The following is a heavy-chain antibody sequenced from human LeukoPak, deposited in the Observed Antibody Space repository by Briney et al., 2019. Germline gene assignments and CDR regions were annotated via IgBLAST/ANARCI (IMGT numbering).Heavy chain of an antibody. D-gene: IGHD2-2*01. CDR2: IWNDGNNK. Sequence: PGGSLRLSCAASGFTFSNYGMEWVRPAPGKGVEWVALIWNDGNNKQYADSVKGRFSISRDNSKNTPYLQMNSLRAEDTAVYYCARHIWKGSCRSTSCSSLDYWGQGTLVTVSS. J-gene: IGHJ4*02. CDR3: ARHIWKGSCRSTSCSSLDY. CDR1: GFTFSNYG. V-gene: IGHV3-33*01.